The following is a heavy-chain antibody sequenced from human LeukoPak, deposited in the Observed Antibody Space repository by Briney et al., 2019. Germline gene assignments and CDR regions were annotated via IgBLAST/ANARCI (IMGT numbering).Heavy chain of an antibody. V-gene: IGHV3-30*18. D-gene: IGHD2-15*01. CDR2: ISHDGSKK. Sequence: PGGSLRLSCVTSRFTFNNYAMHWVRQAPGKGLEWVTLISHDGSKKYYADSVKGRFTISRDNSRNTLYLQMNSLRAEDTAVYYCAKVRLYCSGGSSCYYHPFDYWGQGTLVTVSS. J-gene: IGHJ4*02. CDR3: AKVRLYCSGGSSCYYHPFDY. CDR1: RFTFNNYA.